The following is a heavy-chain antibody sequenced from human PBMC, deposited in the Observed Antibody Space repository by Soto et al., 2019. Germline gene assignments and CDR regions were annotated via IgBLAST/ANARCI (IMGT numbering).Heavy chain of an antibody. Sequence: QVQLVQSGAEVKKPGSSVKVSCKASGGTFSSYTISWVRQAPGQGLEWMGRIIPILGIANYAQKFQGRVTITADKSTSTAYMELSSLRSEDTAVYYCARDLGRNDYGDGGWGQGTLVTVSS. CDR3: ARDLGRNDYGDGG. V-gene: IGHV1-69*08. CDR1: GGTFSSYT. D-gene: IGHD4-17*01. CDR2: IIPILGIA. J-gene: IGHJ4*02.